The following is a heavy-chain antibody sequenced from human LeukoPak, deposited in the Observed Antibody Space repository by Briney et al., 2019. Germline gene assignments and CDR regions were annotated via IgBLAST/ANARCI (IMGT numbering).Heavy chain of an antibody. D-gene: IGHD1-26*01. V-gene: IGHV3-23*01. Sequence: GGSLRLSCAASGFTVSSNYMSWVRQAPGKGLEWVSAISGSGGSTYYADSVKGRFTISRDNAKNSLYLQMNSLRAEDTAVYYCARGKWEPLDYWGQGTLVTVSS. CDR3: ARGKWEPLDY. CDR1: GFTVSSNY. CDR2: ISGSGGST. J-gene: IGHJ4*02.